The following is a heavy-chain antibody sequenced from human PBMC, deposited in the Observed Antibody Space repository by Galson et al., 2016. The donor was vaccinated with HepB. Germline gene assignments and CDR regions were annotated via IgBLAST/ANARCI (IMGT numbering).Heavy chain of an antibody. CDR2: LRYDGGNK. CDR3: VRDAAPAYSPHPRKLDY. Sequence: SLRLSCAASGFTFSSYGMHWVRQAPGKGLEWVTSLRYDGGNKYYGDSVKGRFTISRDNSKNTLYLQMNSLRVEDTAVYYCVRDAAPAYSPHPRKLDYWGQGTLVTVSS. D-gene: IGHD2-21*01. J-gene: IGHJ4*02. CDR1: GFTFSSYG. V-gene: IGHV3-33*01.